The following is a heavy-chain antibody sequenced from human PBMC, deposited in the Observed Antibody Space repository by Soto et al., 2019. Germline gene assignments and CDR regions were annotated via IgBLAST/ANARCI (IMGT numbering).Heavy chain of an antibody. CDR1: GVTFRSAR. CDR2: IKSKVNGGTT. V-gene: IGHV3-15*07. J-gene: IGHJ4*01. D-gene: IGHD3-22*01. CDR3: TTDSYMTTIVVRFDY. Sequence: GGALRISYAGSGVTFRSARINWVRQAPGKGLEWVGRIKSKVNGGTTDFAASVKGRFAISRDDSTHMVYLQMTSLKTEDTAIYYCTTDSYMTTIVVRFDYWGHGTLVTVSS.